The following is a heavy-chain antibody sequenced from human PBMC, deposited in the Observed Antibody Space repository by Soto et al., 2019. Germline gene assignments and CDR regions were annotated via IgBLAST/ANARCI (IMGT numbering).Heavy chain of an antibody. D-gene: IGHD3-22*01. V-gene: IGHV3-7*05. CDR2: IKHDGSEK. J-gene: IGHJ4*02. Sequence: GGSLRLSCAASGFPFSSYWMHWVRRAPGKGLQWVANIKHDGSEKHYVDSVKGRFTISRDNTKNSLYLQMNGVRGEDTALYFCARSYYESGDSHLDSWGQGTPVTVSS. CDR1: GFPFSSYW. CDR3: ARSYYESGDSHLDS.